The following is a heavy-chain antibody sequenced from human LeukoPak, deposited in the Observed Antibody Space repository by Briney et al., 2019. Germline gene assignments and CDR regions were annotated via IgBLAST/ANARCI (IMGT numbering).Heavy chain of an antibody. Sequence: GASVKVSCKASGGTFSSHAISWVRQAPGQGLEWMGIINPSGGSTSYAQKFQGRVTMTRDMSTSTVYMELSSLRSEDTAVYYCARTDIVATLYYFDYWGQGTLVTVSS. D-gene: IGHD5-12*01. CDR1: GGTFSSHA. CDR3: ARTDIVATLYYFDY. CDR2: INPSGGST. J-gene: IGHJ4*02. V-gene: IGHV1-46*01.